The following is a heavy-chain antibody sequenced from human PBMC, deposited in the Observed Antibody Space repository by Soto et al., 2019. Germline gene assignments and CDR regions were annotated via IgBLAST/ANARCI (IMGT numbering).Heavy chain of an antibody. D-gene: IGHD1-20*01. V-gene: IGHV3-53*01. J-gene: IGHJ2*01. CDR1: GFIVSSNF. Sequence: EGQLVESGGGLIQPGGSLRLSCAASGFIVSSNFMTWVRQAPGKGLEWVSIIYSGSSTKYVDSVKGRFTISRDNSKNTQFLQMNSLRVEDTAVYYCASPGDNSGWYFDLWGRGALVTVSS. CDR3: ASPGDNSGWYFDL. CDR2: IYSGSST.